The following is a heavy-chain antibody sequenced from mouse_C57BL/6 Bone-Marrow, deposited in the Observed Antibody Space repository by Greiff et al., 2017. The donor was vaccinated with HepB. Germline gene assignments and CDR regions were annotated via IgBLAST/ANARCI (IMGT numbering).Heavy chain of an antibody. CDR3: ARSPTVVATGFDY. Sequence: QVQLQQPGAELVKPGASVKMSCKASGYTFTSYWITWVKQRPGQGLEWIGDIYPGSGSTNYNEKLKSRATLTVDTSSSTAYMQLSSLTSEDSAVYYCARSPTVVATGFDYWGQGTTLTVSS. V-gene: IGHV1-55*01. CDR1: GYTFTSYW. J-gene: IGHJ2*01. D-gene: IGHD1-1*01. CDR2: IYPGSGST.